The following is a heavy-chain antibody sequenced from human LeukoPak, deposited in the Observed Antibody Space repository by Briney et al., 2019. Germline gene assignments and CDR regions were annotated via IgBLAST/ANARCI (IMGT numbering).Heavy chain of an antibody. V-gene: IGHV4-4*07. CDR3: ARETNSGSYYVWEKNFDY. J-gene: IGHJ4*02. D-gene: IGHD1-26*01. CDR2: IYTSGST. CDR1: GGSISSYY. Sequence: SETLSLTCTVSGGSISSYYWSWIRQPAGKGLEWIGRIYTSGSTNYNPSLKSRVTMSVDTSKNQFSLKLSSVTAADTAVYYCARETNSGSYYVWEKNFDYWGQGTLVTVSS.